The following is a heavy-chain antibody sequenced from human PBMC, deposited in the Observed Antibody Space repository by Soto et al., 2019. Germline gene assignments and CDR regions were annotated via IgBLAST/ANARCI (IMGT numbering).Heavy chain of an antibody. CDR2: IIPIFDTP. J-gene: IGHJ6*02. D-gene: IGHD6-13*01. Sequence: SVKVSCKASGGTFNSHAISWVRQAPGQGVEWMGGIIPIFDTPNYAQKFQGRVTITADKSTSTAYMEVTRLRYEDTAVYYCARDRSSTWRSAMDVWGQGTTVTVSS. CDR3: ARDRSSTWRSAMDV. V-gene: IGHV1-69*06. CDR1: GGTFNSHA.